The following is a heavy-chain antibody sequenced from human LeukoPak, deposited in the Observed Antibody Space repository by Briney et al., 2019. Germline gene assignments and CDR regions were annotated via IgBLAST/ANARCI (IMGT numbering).Heavy chain of an antibody. CDR3: ARDQRAVAGTPDY. J-gene: IGHJ4*02. V-gene: IGHV3-30*01. D-gene: IGHD6-19*01. Sequence: GGSLRLSCAASGFTFSSYAMHWVRQAPGKGLEWVAVISYDGSNKYYADSVKGRFTISRDNSKNTLYLQMNSLRAEDTAVYYCARDQRAVAGTPDYWGQGTLVTVSS. CDR2: ISYDGSNK. CDR1: GFTFSSYA.